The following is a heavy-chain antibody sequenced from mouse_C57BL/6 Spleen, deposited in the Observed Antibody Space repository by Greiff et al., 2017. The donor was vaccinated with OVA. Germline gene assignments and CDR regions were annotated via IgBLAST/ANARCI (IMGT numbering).Heavy chain of an antibody. CDR2: ISSGSSTI. D-gene: IGHD2-2*01. CDR1: GFTFSDYG. V-gene: IGHV5-17*01. Sequence: EVKVEESGGGLVKPGGSLKLSCAASGFTFSDYGMHWVRQAPEKGLEWVAYISSGSSTIYYADTVKGRFTISRDNAKNTLFLQMTSLRSEDTAMYYCARTFMVTFDYWGQGTTLTVSS. J-gene: IGHJ2*01. CDR3: ARTFMVTFDY.